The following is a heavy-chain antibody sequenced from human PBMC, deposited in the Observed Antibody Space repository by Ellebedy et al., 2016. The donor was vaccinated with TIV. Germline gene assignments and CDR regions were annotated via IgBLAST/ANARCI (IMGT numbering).Heavy chain of an antibody. D-gene: IGHD4-17*01. Sequence: SLKISCAASGFNFPAYALHWVRQAPGQGLERVVGTGRNSGSIGYADSVKGRFTISRENAKNSLYLQMNSLRAEDTALYYCAKAYGDYYYYYMNVWGKGTTVTVSS. J-gene: IGHJ6*03. V-gene: IGHV3-9*01. CDR2: TGRNSGSI. CDR3: AKAYGDYYYYYMNV. CDR1: GFNFPAYA.